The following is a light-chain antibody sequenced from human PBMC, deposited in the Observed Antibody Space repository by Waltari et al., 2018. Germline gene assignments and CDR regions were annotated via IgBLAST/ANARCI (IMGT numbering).Light chain of an antibody. CDR1: KLGEKY. CDR3: QAWDSSTAVV. V-gene: IGLV3-1*01. Sequence: SYELTQPPSVSVSPGQTASITCSGDKLGEKYACWYQQKPGPSPVLVIYQDSKRPSGIPERFSGSNSGNTATLTISGTQAMDEADYYCQAWDSSTAVVFGGGTKLTVL. J-gene: IGLJ2*01. CDR2: QDS.